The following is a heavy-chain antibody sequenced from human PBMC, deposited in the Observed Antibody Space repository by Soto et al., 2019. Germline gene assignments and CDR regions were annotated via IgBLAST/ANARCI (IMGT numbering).Heavy chain of an antibody. D-gene: IGHD2-15*01. V-gene: IGHV3-23*01. CDR1: GFTFFTYA. CDR3: AKDTPVVMFLFDS. CDR2: ITDTGVST. Sequence: GGSLRLSCTASGFTFFTYAMTWVRQAPGKGLEWVSSITDTGVSTYYADSVKGRFTISRDNSKNTLYLQMNSLRTDDSAVYYCAKDTPVVMFLFDSWGRGTLVTVSS. J-gene: IGHJ4*02.